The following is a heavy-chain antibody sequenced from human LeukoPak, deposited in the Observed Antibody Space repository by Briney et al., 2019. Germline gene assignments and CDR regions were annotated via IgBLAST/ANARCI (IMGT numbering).Heavy chain of an antibody. Sequence: GGTLRLSCAVSGFTFSRHWMSWVRQAPGKGLEWLANIKQDVSEKYYADSVECRFTISRDKAKTSLYLQMNSLRAEATAVYCCARSYYGSGTSYGMDVWGQGTTVTVSS. CDR3: ARSYYGSGTSYGMDV. CDR1: GFTFSRHW. J-gene: IGHJ6*01. CDR2: IKQDVSEK. D-gene: IGHD3-10*01. V-gene: IGHV3-7*01.